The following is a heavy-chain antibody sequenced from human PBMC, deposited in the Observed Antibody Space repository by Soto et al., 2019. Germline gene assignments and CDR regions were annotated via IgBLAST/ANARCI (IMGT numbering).Heavy chain of an antibody. J-gene: IGHJ6*02. CDR2: INPSGGST. Sequence: VSVKVSCKASGYTFTSYYRRWVRQAPGQGLEWMGIINPSGGSTSYAQKFQGRVTMTRDTSTSTVYMELSSLRSEDTAVYYCARDHDDFWSGYYGLGTYYYGMDVWGQGTTVTVSS. D-gene: IGHD3-3*01. CDR1: GYTFTSYY. CDR3: ARDHDDFWSGYYGLGTYYYGMDV. V-gene: IGHV1-46*01.